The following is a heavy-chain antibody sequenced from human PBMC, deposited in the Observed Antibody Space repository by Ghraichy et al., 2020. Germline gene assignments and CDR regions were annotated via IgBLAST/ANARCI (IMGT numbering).Heavy chain of an antibody. CDR1: GGSISSGGYY. CDR3: AREGHGGNFYFDY. CDR2: IYYSGST. J-gene: IGHJ4*02. Sequence: SETPSLTCTVSGGSISSGGYYWSWIRQHPGKGLEWIGYIYYSGSTYYNPSLKSRVTISVDTSKNQFSLKLSSVTAADTAVYYCAREGHGGNFYFDYWGQGTLVTVSS. D-gene: IGHD4-23*01. V-gene: IGHV4-31*03.